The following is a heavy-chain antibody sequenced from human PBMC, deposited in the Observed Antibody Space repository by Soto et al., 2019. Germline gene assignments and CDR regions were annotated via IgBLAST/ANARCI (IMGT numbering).Heavy chain of an antibody. J-gene: IGHJ4*02. Sequence: QVQLQQWGAGLLKPSETLSLTCAVYGGSFSGYYWSWIRQPPGKGLEWIGEINRSGSTNYNPSLKSXXTXSXXTSKNQFSRKLSSVTAADTAVYYCAGDYYGSAMLRWGQGTLVTVSS. CDR1: GGSFSGYY. CDR2: INRSGST. V-gene: IGHV4-34*01. CDR3: AGDYYGSAMLR. D-gene: IGHD3-10*01.